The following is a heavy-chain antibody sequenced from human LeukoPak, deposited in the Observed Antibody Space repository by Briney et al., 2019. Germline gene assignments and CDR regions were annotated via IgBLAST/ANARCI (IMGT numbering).Heavy chain of an antibody. D-gene: IGHD3-22*01. J-gene: IGHJ5*02. Sequence: ASVKVSCKASGYTFTGYYMHWVRQAPGQGLEWMGWINPNSGGTNYAQKFQGRVTMTRGTSISTAYMELSRLRSDDTAVYYCARDLDGYDSSQSQPWGQGTLVTVSS. V-gene: IGHV1-2*02. CDR1: GYTFTGYY. CDR2: INPNSGGT. CDR3: ARDLDGYDSSQSQP.